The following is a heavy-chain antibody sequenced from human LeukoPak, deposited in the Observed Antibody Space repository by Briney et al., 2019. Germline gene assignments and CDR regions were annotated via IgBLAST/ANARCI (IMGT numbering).Heavy chain of an antibody. J-gene: IGHJ3*02. CDR1: GGSIRSYY. CDR3: ARGITGTTWAFDI. CDR2: IYYSGST. Sequence: SETLSLTCTDSGGSIRSYYWSWIRQPPGKGLQWIGYIYYSGSTKYNPSLKSRVTISVDTSKNQFSLRPSSVTAADTAVYYCARGITGTTWAFDIWGKGTLVTVSS. V-gene: IGHV4-59*08. D-gene: IGHD1-7*01.